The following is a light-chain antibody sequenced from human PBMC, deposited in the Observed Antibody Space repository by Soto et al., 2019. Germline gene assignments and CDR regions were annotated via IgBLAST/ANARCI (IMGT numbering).Light chain of an antibody. V-gene: IGKV3D-20*02. CDR2: GAS. CDR1: QSVSSSY. CDR3: QQRSNWPIT. Sequence: EIVLTQSPGTLSLSPGERATLSCRASQSVSSSYLAWYQQKPGQAPRLLIYGASSRATGIPDRFSGSGSGTDFTLTISRLEPEDFAVYYCQQRSNWPITFGQGTRREIK. J-gene: IGKJ5*01.